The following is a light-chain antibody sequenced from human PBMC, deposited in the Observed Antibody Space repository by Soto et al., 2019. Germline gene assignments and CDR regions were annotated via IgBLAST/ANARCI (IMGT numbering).Light chain of an antibody. Sequence: EIVLTQSPGTLSLSPGERATLSCRASQSVSSSYLAWYQQKPGQAPGLLIYGASSRATGIPDRFSGSGSGTDFTLTISRLEPEDFAVYYCQQYGSSHWTFGQGTKVEIK. CDR2: GAS. J-gene: IGKJ1*01. CDR3: QQYGSSHWT. V-gene: IGKV3-20*01. CDR1: QSVSSSY.